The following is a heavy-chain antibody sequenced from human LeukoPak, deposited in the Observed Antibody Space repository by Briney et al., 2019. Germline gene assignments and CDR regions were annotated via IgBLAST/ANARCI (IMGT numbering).Heavy chain of an antibody. CDR1: GGSISSYY. V-gene: IGHV4-59*01. J-gene: IGHJ4*02. CDR3: ARKGVEGSSWYLDY. CDR2: IYYSGST. D-gene: IGHD6-13*01. Sequence: SETLSLTCTVSGGSISSYYWGWIRQPPGKGLEWIGYIYYSGSTNYNPSLKSRVTISVDTSKNQFSLKLSSVTAADTAVYYCARKGVEGSSWYLDYWGQGTLVTVSS.